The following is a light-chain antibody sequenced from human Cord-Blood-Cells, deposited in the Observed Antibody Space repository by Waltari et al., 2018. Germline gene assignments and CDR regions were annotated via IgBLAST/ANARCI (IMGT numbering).Light chain of an antibody. J-gene: IGKJ4*01. Sequence: EIVMTPSPATLSLSPGERATLSCRASQSVSSNLAWYQQKPGQASRLLIYGASTRATGIPARFSGSGSGTEFTLTISSLQSEDFAVYYCQQYNNWPPLTFGGGTKVEIK. CDR1: QSVSSN. CDR2: GAS. V-gene: IGKV3-15*01. CDR3: QQYNNWPPLT.